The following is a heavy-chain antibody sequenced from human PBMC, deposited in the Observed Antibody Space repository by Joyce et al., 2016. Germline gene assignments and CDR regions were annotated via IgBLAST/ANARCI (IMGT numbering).Heavy chain of an antibody. D-gene: IGHD2-15*01. V-gene: IGHV4-34*02. CDR3: ARVLGFCSGGNCYPI. CDR1: GGSFSGYY. J-gene: IGHJ3*02. CDR2: INHSRST. Sequence: QVQLQQWGAGLLKPSETLSLTCAVYGGSFSGYYWSWLRQPPGKGLEWIGEINHSRSTNYNPSLKSRVTISLDKSKNQFSLKLRSVTAADTAVYYCARVLGFCSGGNCYPIWGQGTMVTVSS.